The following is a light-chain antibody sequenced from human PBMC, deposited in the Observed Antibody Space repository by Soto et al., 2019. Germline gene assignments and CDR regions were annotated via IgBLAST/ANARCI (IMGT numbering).Light chain of an antibody. CDR2: GNS. Sequence: QSVLTQPPSVSGAPGQRVTISRTGSSSNIGAGYVVHWYQQLPGTAPKLLIYGNSNRPSGVPDRFSGSRSGTSASLAITGLQTEDEAVYYCHSYDSRLSGYVFGAGTKVTVL. J-gene: IGLJ1*01. CDR3: HSYDSRLSGYV. CDR1: SSNIGAGYV. V-gene: IGLV1-40*01.